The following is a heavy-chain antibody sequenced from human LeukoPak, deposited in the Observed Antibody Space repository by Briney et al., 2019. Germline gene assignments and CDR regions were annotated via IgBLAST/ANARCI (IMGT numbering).Heavy chain of an antibody. CDR2: ISSSGSTI. Sequence: GGSLRLSCAASGFTFSSYEMNWVRQAPGKGLEWVSYISSSGSTIYYADAVKGRFTSSRDNAKNSLYLQMNSLRAEDTAVYYCARDQYCSGGSCYRIFDYWGQGTLVTVSS. V-gene: IGHV3-48*03. D-gene: IGHD2-15*01. CDR1: GFTFSSYE. CDR3: ARDQYCSGGSCYRIFDY. J-gene: IGHJ4*02.